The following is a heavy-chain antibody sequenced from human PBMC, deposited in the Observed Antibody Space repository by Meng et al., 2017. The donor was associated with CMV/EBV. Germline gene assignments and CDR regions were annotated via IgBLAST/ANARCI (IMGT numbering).Heavy chain of an antibody. CDR2: INPYNGNT. Sequence: ASVKVSCKASGYTFTSYGIIWVRQAPGQGLEWMGWINPYNGNTKYAQKIQGRVTMTTDTSTSTAYMELRNLRSDDTAVYYCARGPRLRRLFPPPRPYYYYYGMDVWGQGTTVTVSS. CDR3: ARGPRLRRLFPPPRPYYYYYGMDV. CDR1: GYTFTSYG. V-gene: IGHV1-18*01. D-gene: IGHD3-22*01. J-gene: IGHJ6*02.